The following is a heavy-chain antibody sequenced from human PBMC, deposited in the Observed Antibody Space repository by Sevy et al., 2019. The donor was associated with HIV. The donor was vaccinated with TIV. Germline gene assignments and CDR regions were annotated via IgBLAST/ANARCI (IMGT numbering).Heavy chain of an antibody. CDR2: IWYDGSNK. D-gene: IGHD1-26*01. J-gene: IGHJ4*02. V-gene: IGHV3-33*01. CDR1: GFTFTKYG. CDR3: ARYTPIMGVTTLNY. Sequence: GGSLRLSCAASGFTFTKYGLHWVRQAPGKGLEWEAVIWYDGSNKYHADSVKGRFTISRDNSKNTVYLQMNSLRAEDTAVYYCARYTPIMGVTTLNYWGQGTLVTVSS.